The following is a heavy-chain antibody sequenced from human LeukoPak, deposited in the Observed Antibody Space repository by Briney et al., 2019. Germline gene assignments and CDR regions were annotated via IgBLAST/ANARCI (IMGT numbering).Heavy chain of an antibody. V-gene: IGHV4-34*01. Sequence: PGGSLRLSCAASGFTFSSYGMSWVRQPPGKGLEWIGEINHSGSTNYNPSLKSRVTISVDTSKNQFSLKLSSVTAADTAVYYCARGLYRRIVGATELDYWGQGTLVTVSS. CDR3: ARGLYRRIVGATELDY. CDR2: INHSGST. CDR1: GFTFSSYG. J-gene: IGHJ4*02. D-gene: IGHD1-26*01.